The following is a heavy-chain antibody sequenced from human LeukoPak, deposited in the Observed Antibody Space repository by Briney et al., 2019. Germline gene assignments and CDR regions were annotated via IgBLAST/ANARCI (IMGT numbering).Heavy chain of an antibody. Sequence: PGGSLRLSCAASGFTFSSYAMSWDRQAPGTGLEWVSGLSGSGGSTNYADSVKGRFTISRDNSKNTLHLQMNSLRAEDTAVYYCARDRDYGGNYWFDPWGQGTRVTVSS. V-gene: IGHV3-23*01. D-gene: IGHD4-23*01. J-gene: IGHJ5*02. CDR1: GFTFSSYA. CDR2: LSGSGGST. CDR3: ARDRDYGGNYWFDP.